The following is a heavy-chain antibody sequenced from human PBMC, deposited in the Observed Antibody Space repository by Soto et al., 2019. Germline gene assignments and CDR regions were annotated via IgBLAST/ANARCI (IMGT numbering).Heavy chain of an antibody. J-gene: IGHJ6*02. CDR3: ARIPNYYDIGGDYYYGMDV. CDR2: IFSNDEK. CDR1: GFSLSNARMG. D-gene: IGHD3-9*01. Sequence: SGPTLVNPTETLTLTCTVSGFSLSNARMGVSWIRQPPGKALEWLAHIFSNDEKSYSTSLKSRLTISKDTSKSQVVLTMTNMDPLDTATYYCARIPNYYDIGGDYYYGMDVWGQGTTVTVSS. V-gene: IGHV2-26*01.